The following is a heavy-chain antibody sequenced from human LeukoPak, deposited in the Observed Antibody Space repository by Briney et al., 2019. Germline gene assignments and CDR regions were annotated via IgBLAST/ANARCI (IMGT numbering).Heavy chain of an antibody. CDR2: ISYDGSNK. J-gene: IGHJ4*02. CDR3: ARDGYDYDSSGYYYGVLDY. Sequence: GGSLRLSCAASGFTFSSYGMHWGRQAPGKGLEWVAAISYDGSNKYYADSVKGRFTFSRDNSKNTLYLQMNSLRAEDTAVYYCARDGYDYDSSGYYYGVLDYWGQGTLVTVSS. D-gene: IGHD3-22*01. CDR1: GFTFSSYG. V-gene: IGHV3-30*03.